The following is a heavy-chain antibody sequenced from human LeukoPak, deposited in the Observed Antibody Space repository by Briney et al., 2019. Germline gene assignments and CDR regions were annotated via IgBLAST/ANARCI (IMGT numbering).Heavy chain of an antibody. V-gene: IGHV4-4*02. J-gene: IGHJ6*02. CDR2: IYLYGTT. CDR3: ARQKWEQQGRDYYFYGLDV. D-gene: IGHD1-26*01. CDR1: AGSISSSNW. Sequence: SETLSLTCAVSAGSISSSNWWSWVRQSPVKGLEWIGEIYLYGTTNYNPSLKSRVAMSVDRSKNQFSLKLSSVTAADTAVYYCARQKWEQQGRDYYFYGLDVWGPGTTVTVSS.